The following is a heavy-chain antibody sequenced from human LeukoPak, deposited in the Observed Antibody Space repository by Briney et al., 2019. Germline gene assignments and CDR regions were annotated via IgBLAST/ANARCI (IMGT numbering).Heavy chain of an antibody. CDR2: ISSNGGST. J-gene: IGHJ2*01. D-gene: IGHD6-19*01. Sequence: GGSLRLSCAASGFTFSSYAMHWVRQAPGKGLEYVSAISSNGGSTYYANSVKGRFTISRGNSKNTLYLQMGSLRAEDMAVYYCARGGWAYRYFDLWGRGTLVTVSS. CDR3: ARGGWAYRYFDL. V-gene: IGHV3-64*01. CDR1: GFTFSSYA.